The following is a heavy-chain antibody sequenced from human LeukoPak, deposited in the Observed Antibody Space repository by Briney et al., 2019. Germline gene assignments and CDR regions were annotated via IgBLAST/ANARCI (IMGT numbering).Heavy chain of an antibody. D-gene: IGHD5-12*01. CDR1: RFSLSTFW. CDR3: TRGGYEPFDY. Sequence: GGSLRLSCAASRFSLSTFWMHWVLHAPGKGLVWVSRINPEATTTTYADSVKGRFTISRDNAKNTVFLQMESLRAEDTAVYYCTRGGYEPFDYWGQGALVTVSS. CDR2: INPEATTT. J-gene: IGHJ4*02. V-gene: IGHV3-74*01.